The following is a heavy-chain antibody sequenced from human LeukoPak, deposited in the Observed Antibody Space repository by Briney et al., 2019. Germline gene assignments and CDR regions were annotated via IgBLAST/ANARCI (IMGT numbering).Heavy chain of an antibody. CDR3: TTAGFWSGFFDY. Sequence: GGSLRLSCAASGFTFSNAWMSWVRQAPGKGLEWVGRIKSKTDGGTTDYAAPVKGRFTISGDDSKNTLYLQMNSLKTEDTAVYYCTTAGFWSGFFDYWGQGTLVTVSS. D-gene: IGHD3-3*01. CDR1: GFTFSNAW. CDR2: IKSKTDGGTT. V-gene: IGHV3-15*01. J-gene: IGHJ4*02.